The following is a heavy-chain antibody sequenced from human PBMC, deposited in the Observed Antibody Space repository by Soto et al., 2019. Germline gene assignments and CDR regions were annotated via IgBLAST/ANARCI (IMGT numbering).Heavy chain of an antibody. V-gene: IGHV5-51*01. D-gene: IGHD2-15*01. CDR2: IYPGDSDT. J-gene: IGHJ4*02. CDR1: GYSFTSYW. CDR3: ARHELGGYCSGGSCYETNPIDY. Sequence: PGESLKISCKGSGYSFTSYWIGWVRQMPGKGLEWMGIIYPGDSDTRYSPSFQGQVTISADKSISTAYLQWSSLKASDTAMYYCARHELGGYCSGGSCYETNPIDYRGQGTLVTVSS.